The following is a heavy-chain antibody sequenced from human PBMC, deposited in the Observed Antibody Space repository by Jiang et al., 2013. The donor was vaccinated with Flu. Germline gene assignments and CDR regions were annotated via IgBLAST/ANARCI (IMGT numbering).Heavy chain of an antibody. CDR3: ASTRRYQLLLGYYYGMDV. D-gene: IGHD2-2*01. Sequence: LLKPSETLSLTCAVYGGSFSGYYWSWIRQPPGKGLEWIGEINHSGSTNYNPSLKSRVTISVDTSKNQFSLKLSSVTAADTAVYYCASTRRYQLLLGYYYGMDVWGQGTTVTVSS. J-gene: IGHJ6*02. V-gene: IGHV4-34*01. CDR2: INHSGST. CDR1: GGSFSGYY.